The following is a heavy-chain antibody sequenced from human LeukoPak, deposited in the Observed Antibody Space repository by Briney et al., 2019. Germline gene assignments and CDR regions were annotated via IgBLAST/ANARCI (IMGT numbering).Heavy chain of an antibody. V-gene: IGHV1-18*01. Sequence: ASVKVSCKASGYTFTSHGISWVRQAPGQGLEWMGWIGPYNGNTNYAPKFQGRVTMATDTSTSTAYMELRSLRSDDTAVYYCARVALTYCGDDCPPGFDPWGQGTLVTVSS. CDR3: ARVALTYCGDDCPPGFDP. CDR2: IGPYNGNT. J-gene: IGHJ5*02. CDR1: GYTFTSHG. D-gene: IGHD2-21*02.